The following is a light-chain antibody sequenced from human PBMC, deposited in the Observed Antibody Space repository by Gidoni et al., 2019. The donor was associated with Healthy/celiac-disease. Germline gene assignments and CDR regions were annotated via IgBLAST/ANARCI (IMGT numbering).Light chain of an antibody. V-gene: IGLV3-21*02. J-gene: IGLJ2*01. CDR1: NIGSKS. CDR3: QVWDSSTELVV. CDR2: DDS. Sequence: SYVLTQPPSVSVAPGQTARITCGENNIGSKSVHWYQQKSGQAPLLVVYDDSDRPSGIPERFSGSNSGNTATLIISRVEAGDEADYYCQVWDSSTELVVFGGGTTLTVL.